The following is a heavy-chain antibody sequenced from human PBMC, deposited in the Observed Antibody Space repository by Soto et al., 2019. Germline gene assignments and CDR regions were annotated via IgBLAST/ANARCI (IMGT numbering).Heavy chain of an antibody. CDR2: IGDTGANR. CDR1: GFAFGDFA. J-gene: IGHJ4*02. Sequence: GGSLRLSCAAFGFAFGDFAMAWVRQAPGKGLEWVSTIGDTGANRFYADSVKGRFTVSRDNSKNTLSLQIDSLRPADTALYYCAKEGHGEFDYWGQGTLVTVSS. CDR3: AKEGHGEFDY. V-gene: IGHV3-23*01.